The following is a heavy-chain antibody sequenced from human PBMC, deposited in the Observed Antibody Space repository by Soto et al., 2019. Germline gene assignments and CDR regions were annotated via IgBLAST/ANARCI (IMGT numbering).Heavy chain of an antibody. Sequence: QVPLVESGGGVVQPGRSLRLSCAASGFTFSSYVMHWVRQAPGKGLEWVAVIWYDGSNKYYADSVKGRFTISRDNSKNTLYLQMNSLRAEDTAVYYCARDRSLALGYCSRTRCYMGNWFDPWGQGTLVTVSS. CDR2: IWYDGSNK. J-gene: IGHJ5*02. D-gene: IGHD2-2*02. V-gene: IGHV3-33*01. CDR3: ARDRSLALGYCSRTRCYMGNWFDP. CDR1: GFTFSSYV.